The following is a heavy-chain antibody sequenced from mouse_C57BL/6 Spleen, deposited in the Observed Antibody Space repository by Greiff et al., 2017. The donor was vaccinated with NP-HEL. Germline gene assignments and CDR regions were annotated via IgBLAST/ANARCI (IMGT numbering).Heavy chain of an antibody. CDR2: ISSGSSTI. J-gene: IGHJ2*01. CDR3: ARGWLGYYFDY. V-gene: IGHV5-17*01. Sequence: EVKLVESGGGLVKPGGSLKLSCAASGFTFSDYGMHWVRQAPEKGLEWVAYISSGSSTIYYADTVKGRFTISRDNAKNTLFLQMTSLRSEDTAMYYCARGWLGYYFDYWGQGTTLTVSS. D-gene: IGHD1-1*02. CDR1: GFTFSDYG.